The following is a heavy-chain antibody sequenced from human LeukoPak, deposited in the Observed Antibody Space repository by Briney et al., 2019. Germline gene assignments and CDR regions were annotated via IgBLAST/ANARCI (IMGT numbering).Heavy chain of an antibody. J-gene: IGHJ1*01. CDR3: AKDRGIAAAGAEYFQH. V-gene: IGHV3-23*01. D-gene: IGHD6-13*01. Sequence: GGTLRLSCAASGFTFSSYGMSWVRQAPGKVLEWVSSISGSGGSTYYADSVKGRFTISRDNSKNTLYLQMNSLRAEDTAVYYCAKDRGIAAAGAEYFQHWGQGTLVTVSS. CDR1: GFTFSSYG. CDR2: ISGSGGST.